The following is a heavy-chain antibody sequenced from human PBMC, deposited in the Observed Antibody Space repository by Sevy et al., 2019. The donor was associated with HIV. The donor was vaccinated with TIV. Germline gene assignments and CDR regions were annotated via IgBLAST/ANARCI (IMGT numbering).Heavy chain of an antibody. CDR1: GFTFSHHN. J-gene: IGHJ4*02. Sequence: GGSLRLTCAASGFTFSHHNMNWVRLAPGKGLEWISYISKSGSTTDFADSVRGRFTISRDNAKNSLFLEMHSLTDEDTAVYYCAREENRELGTIPLDSWGRGIQVTVSS. CDR3: AREENRELGTIPLDS. CDR2: ISKSGSTT. V-gene: IGHV3-48*02. D-gene: IGHD7-27*01.